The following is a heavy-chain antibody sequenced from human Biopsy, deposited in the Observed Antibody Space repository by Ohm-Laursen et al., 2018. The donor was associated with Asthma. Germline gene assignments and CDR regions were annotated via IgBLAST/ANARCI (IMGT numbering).Heavy chain of an antibody. CDR1: GDSITSGGCC. V-gene: IGHV4-31*03. J-gene: IGHJ4*02. CDR2: IHHSGTS. CDR3: ARIPRRSGSYFVDY. Sequence: SETLSLTCTVSGDSITSGGCCWNWIRQHPGKGLEWIGYIHHSGTSYFNPPLKSRVSFSRDTSKNQFSLRLSSVTAADTAMYYCARIPRRSGSYFVDYWGQGTLVIVSS. D-gene: IGHD3-22*01.